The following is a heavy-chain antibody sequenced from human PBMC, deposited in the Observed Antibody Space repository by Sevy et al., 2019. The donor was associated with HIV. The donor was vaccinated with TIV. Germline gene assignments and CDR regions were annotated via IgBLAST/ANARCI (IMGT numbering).Heavy chain of an antibody. Sequence: GGSLRLSCAASGFIFSSYGMHWVRQAPGKGLEWLTFIRNDGSNKYYADSVKGRFTISRDNSKNMVYLQMNSLRPEDTAVYYCANTPHPAVTISYGLDVWGQGTTVTVSS. V-gene: IGHV3-30*02. CDR1: GFIFSSYG. J-gene: IGHJ6*02. CDR3: ANTPHPAVTISYGLDV. D-gene: IGHD4-4*01. CDR2: IRNDGSNK.